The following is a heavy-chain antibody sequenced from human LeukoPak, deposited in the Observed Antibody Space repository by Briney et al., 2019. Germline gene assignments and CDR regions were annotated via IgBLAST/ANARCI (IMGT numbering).Heavy chain of an antibody. CDR1: KSTFSSFA. V-gene: IGHV3-23*01. D-gene: IGHD4-17*01. CDR2: ISGSGHST. CDR3: AKDPDGDYVGAFDM. J-gene: IGHJ3*02. Sequence: GGSLRRYCAASKSTFSSFAITWVRQAPGKGLEWVSSISGSGHSTYYADSVRGRFTISRDNSKNTLYLQMNSLRAEDTAVYYCAKDPDGDYVGAFDMWGPGTMVTVSS.